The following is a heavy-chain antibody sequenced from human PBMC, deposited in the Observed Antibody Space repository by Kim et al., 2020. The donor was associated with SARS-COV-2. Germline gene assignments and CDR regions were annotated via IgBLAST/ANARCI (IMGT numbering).Heavy chain of an antibody. CDR2: IYYSGST. J-gene: IGHJ3*02. V-gene: IGHV4-59*08. Sequence: SETLSLTCTVSGGSISSYYWSWIRQPPGKGLEWIGYIYYSGSTNYNPSLKSRVTISVDTSKNQFSLKLSSVTAADTAVYYCARRSLGYCSGGSGYSAFDIWGLGTMVTVSS. D-gene: IGHD2-15*01. CDR3: ARRSLGYCSGGSGYSAFDI. CDR1: GGSISSYY.